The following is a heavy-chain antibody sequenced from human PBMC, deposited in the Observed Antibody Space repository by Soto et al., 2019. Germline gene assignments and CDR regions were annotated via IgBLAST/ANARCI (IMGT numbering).Heavy chain of an antibody. J-gene: IGHJ6*02. CDR3: ARDRVLLSFGLLSYYYSCGMDV. D-gene: IGHD3-10*01. Sequence: ASVKVACKASGYTFTSYAMHWVRQAPGQRLEWMGWINAGNGNTKYSQRVEGRVTITRDTSASTAYMELSSLRSEDTAVYYCARDRVLLSFGLLSYYYSCGMDVWGQGTTVTVS. V-gene: IGHV1-3*01. CDR2: INAGNGNT. CDR1: GYTFTSYA.